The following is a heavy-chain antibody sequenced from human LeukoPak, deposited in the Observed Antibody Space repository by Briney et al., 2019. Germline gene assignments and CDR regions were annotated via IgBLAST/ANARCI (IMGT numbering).Heavy chain of an antibody. D-gene: IGHD5-12*01. Sequence: GGSLRLFCAASGFTFSSYSMNWVRQAPGKGLEWVSSISSSSSYIYYADSVKGRFTISRDNAKNSLYLQMNSLRAEDTAVYYCARGYSGYDHYFDYWGQGTLVTVSS. V-gene: IGHV3-21*01. CDR1: GFTFSSYS. CDR2: ISSSSSYI. J-gene: IGHJ4*02. CDR3: ARGYSGYDHYFDY.